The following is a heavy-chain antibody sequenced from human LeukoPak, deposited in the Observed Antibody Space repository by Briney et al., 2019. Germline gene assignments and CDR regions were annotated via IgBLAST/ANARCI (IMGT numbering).Heavy chain of an antibody. Sequence: PSETLSLTCAVYGGSFSGYYWSWIRQPPGKGLEWIGEINHSGSTNYNPSLKSRVTISVDTSKNQFSLKLSSVTAADTAVYYCARDRHYDFWSGYLDYYYYGMDVWGQGTTVTVSS. CDR3: ARDRHYDFWSGYLDYYYYGMDV. D-gene: IGHD3-3*01. CDR1: GGSFSGYY. J-gene: IGHJ6*02. V-gene: IGHV4-34*01. CDR2: INHSGST.